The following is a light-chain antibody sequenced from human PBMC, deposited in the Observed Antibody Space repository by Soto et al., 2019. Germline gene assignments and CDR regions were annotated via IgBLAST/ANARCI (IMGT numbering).Light chain of an antibody. CDR3: SSYTSSNTFVV. J-gene: IGLJ2*01. V-gene: IGLV2-14*01. CDR1: SSDVGGYNY. Sequence: QSALTQPPSGSGSPGQSITISCTGTSSDVGGYNYVSWYQQHPGKAPKLMIYDVSNRPSGVSNRFSGSKSGNTASLTISGLQAEDEADYYCSSYTSSNTFVVFGGGTKLTVL. CDR2: DVS.